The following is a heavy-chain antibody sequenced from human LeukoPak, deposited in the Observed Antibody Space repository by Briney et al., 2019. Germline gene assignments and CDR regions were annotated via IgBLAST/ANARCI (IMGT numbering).Heavy chain of an antibody. CDR2: IYTSGST. CDR1: GGSISRGSYY. Sequence: SQTLSLTCTVSGGSISRGSYYWSWIRQPAGKGLEWIGRIYTSGSTNYNPSLESRVTISVDTPKNQFSLKLSSVTAADTAVYYCARGVPYGSGSYYLGFDPWGQGTLVTVSS. D-gene: IGHD3-10*01. CDR3: ARGVPYGSGSYYLGFDP. V-gene: IGHV4-61*02. J-gene: IGHJ5*02.